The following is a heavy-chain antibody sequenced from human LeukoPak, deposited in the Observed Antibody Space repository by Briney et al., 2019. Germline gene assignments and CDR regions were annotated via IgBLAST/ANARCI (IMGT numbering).Heavy chain of an antibody. CDR2: ISDNGGST. J-gene: IGHJ4*02. CDR1: GFPFRNYG. CDR3: AKAPSSGYCSSTSCYYES. D-gene: IGHD2-2*01. V-gene: IGHV3-23*01. Sequence: QPGGSLRLSCAASGFPFRNYGISWVRQAPGKGLEWVSAISDNGGSTYYADSVKGRFTISRDNSKNTLYLQMNSLGGDDTAVYHCAKAPSSGYCSSTSCYYESWGQGTLVTVSS.